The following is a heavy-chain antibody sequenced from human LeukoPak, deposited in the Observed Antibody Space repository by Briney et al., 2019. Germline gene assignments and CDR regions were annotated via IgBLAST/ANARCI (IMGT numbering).Heavy chain of an antibody. D-gene: IGHD3-10*01. CDR2: ISGGGGST. Sequence: GGSLRLSCAASGFTFSNFAMSWVRQAPGKGLEWVSAISGGGGSTYYADSVKGRFTISRDNSKNTLYLQMNSLRAEDTAIYYRAKVMVRGTYYYYGMDVWGQGTTVTVSS. V-gene: IGHV3-23*01. J-gene: IGHJ6*02. CDR1: GFTFSNFA. CDR3: AKVMVRGTYYYYGMDV.